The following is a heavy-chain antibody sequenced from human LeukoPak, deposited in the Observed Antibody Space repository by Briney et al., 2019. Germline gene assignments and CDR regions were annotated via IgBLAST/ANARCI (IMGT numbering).Heavy chain of an antibody. CDR1: GYTFTKYG. V-gene: IGHV1-18*01. J-gene: IGHJ4*02. Sequence: ASVKVSCKASGYTFTKYGITWVRQAPGQGLEWMGWISTYNGNTNYAQKLQGRVTMITDTSTSTAYMELRSLISDDAAVYYCARSKGGGYGDHYLSPNWGQGTLVTVSS. D-gene: IGHD4-17*01. CDR2: ISTYNGNT. CDR3: ARSKGGGYGDHYLSPN.